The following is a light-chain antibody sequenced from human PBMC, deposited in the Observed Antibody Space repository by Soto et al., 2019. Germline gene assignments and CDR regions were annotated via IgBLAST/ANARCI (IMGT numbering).Light chain of an antibody. CDR1: QSVSSSF. Sequence: EIMLTQSPGTLSLSPGERATLSCRASQSVSSSFLAWYQQKPGQAPRLLIYGASIRATGIPDRFSGSGSGTDFTLTISRLEPVVFAMCLCQHYGTSLWTFGQETKVDSK. CDR2: GAS. J-gene: IGKJ1*01. CDR3: QHYGTSLWT. V-gene: IGKV3-20*01.